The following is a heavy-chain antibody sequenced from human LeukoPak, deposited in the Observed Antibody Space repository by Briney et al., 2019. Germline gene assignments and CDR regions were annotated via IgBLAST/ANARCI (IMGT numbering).Heavy chain of an antibody. J-gene: IGHJ4*02. Sequence: GGSLRPSCEASGFTFSSYAMSWVRQAPGKGLAWVSVISSGADSTYYADSVKGRFTISRGNSKNTLFLQMNSLRAEDTAVYYCAKPLEKYTYGGNFDYWGQGILVTVSS. CDR3: AKPLEKYTYGGNFDY. D-gene: IGHD4-23*01. V-gene: IGHV3-23*01. CDR1: GFTFSSYA. CDR2: ISSGADST.